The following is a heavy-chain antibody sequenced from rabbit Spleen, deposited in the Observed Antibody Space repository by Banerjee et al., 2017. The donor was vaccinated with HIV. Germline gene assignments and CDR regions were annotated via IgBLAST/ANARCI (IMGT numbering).Heavy chain of an antibody. Sequence: HLKESGGGLVQPGGSLKLACTASGFTLSRYYMNWVRQAPGKGLEWIGYIDPVFGITYYATWVNGRFSISRENAQNTVFLQMTSLTAADTATYFCARDGAGGSYFALWGQGTLVTVS. CDR2: IDPVFGIT. J-gene: IGHJ3*01. CDR1: GFTLSRYY. CDR3: ARDGAGGSYFAL. D-gene: IGHD8-1*01. V-gene: IGHV1S7*01.